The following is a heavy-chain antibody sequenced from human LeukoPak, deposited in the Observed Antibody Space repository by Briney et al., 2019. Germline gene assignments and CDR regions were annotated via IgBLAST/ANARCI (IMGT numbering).Heavy chain of an antibody. D-gene: IGHD2-8*02. CDR3: ARHTYWGYQVS. J-gene: IGHJ5*02. CDR1: GGSISSPSYS. CDR2: FYYSDTT. Sequence: PSETLSLTCTVSGGSISSPSYSWGWIPQPPGKGLEWIGSFYYSDTTYYNPSFKSRVTISVYASKNQFSLKLSSVTAADTAVYYCARHTYWGYQVSWGQGSLVIVSS. V-gene: IGHV4-39*01.